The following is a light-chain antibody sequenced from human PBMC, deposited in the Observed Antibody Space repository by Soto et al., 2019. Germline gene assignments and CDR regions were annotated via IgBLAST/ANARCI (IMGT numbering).Light chain of an antibody. Sequence: IVLPHSPGTLSFSPGERATLSFRASQSVSSSYLAWYQQRPGQAPRLLIYGASSRATGIPDRFSGSGSGTDFTLTISRLEPEDFAVYYCKQYGSSLAFGQGTRLEIK. V-gene: IGKV3-20*01. J-gene: IGKJ5*01. CDR2: GAS. CDR1: QSVSSSY. CDR3: KQYGSSLA.